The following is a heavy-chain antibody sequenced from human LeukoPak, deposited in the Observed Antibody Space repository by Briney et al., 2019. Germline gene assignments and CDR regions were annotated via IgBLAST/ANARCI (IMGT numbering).Heavy chain of an antibody. J-gene: IGHJ3*02. D-gene: IGHD3-16*01. CDR2: IDPSDSYT. V-gene: IGHV5-10-1*01. CDR3: ARALRITFGGGREAFDI. CDR1: GYSFTNYW. Sequence: GESLMISCKGSGYSFTNYWISWVRQMPGKGLEWMGRIDPSDSYTNYSPSFQGHLTISADKSISTAYLQWSSLKASDTAMYYCARALRITFGGGREAFDIWGQGTMVTVSS.